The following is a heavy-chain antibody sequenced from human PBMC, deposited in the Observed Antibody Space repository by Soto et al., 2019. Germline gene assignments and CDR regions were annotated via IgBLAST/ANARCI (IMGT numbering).Heavy chain of an antibody. CDR3: ARGLWAPQYFDL. CDR1: GFTFSSYG. CDR2: IWYDGSNK. V-gene: IGHV3-33*01. Sequence: LRLSCAASGFTFSSYGMHWVHQAPGKGLEWVAVIWYDGSNKYYADSVKGRFTISRDNSKNTLYLQMNSLRAEDTAVYYCARGLWAPQYFDLRGRGTLVTVSS. D-gene: IGHD3-16*01. J-gene: IGHJ2*01.